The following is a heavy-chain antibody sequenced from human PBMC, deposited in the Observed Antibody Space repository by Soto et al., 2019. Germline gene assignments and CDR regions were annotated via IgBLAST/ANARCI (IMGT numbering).Heavy chain of an antibody. CDR2: IYSGGST. V-gene: IGHV3-66*01. J-gene: IGHJ6*02. Sequence: EVQVAESGGGLVQPGGSLRLSCAASGFTVSSNYMSWVRQAPGKGLEWVSFIYSGGSTYYADSVKGRFTISRDKSKNTLYLQMNSLRADDTAMYYCASDRFPYGMDVWGQGTTVTVSS. D-gene: IGHD3-10*01. CDR3: ASDRFPYGMDV. CDR1: GFTVSSNY.